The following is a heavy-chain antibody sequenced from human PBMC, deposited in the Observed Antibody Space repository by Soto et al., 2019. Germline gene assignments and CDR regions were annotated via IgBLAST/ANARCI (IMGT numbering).Heavy chain of an antibody. CDR1: GFTFTSSA. V-gene: IGHV1-58*01. J-gene: IGHJ5*02. Sequence: SVKVSCKASGFTFTSSAVQWVRQARGQRLEWIGWIVVGSGNTNYAQKFQGRVAMTTDTSTSTAYMELSSLRSDDTAVYYCASNEYCSGDKCYSGCFDPWGQGTLVTVSS. CDR3: ASNEYCSGDKCYSGCFDP. D-gene: IGHD2-15*01. CDR2: IVVGSGNT.